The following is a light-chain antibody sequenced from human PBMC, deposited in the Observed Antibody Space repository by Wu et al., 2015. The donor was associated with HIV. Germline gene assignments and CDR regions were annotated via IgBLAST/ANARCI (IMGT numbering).Light chain of an antibody. CDR1: QSIGTN. CDR3: QQYNKWPRT. CDR2: GAS. J-gene: IGKJ1*01. V-gene: IGKV3-15*01. Sequence: EVVLTQSPGTLSVSPGQRVSLSCRASQSIGTNVTWYQQKAGQAPRLLIYGASTRATGIPGRFSGSGSATEFTLTISSMQSEDIAVYYCQQYNKWPRTFGQGTKVEIK.